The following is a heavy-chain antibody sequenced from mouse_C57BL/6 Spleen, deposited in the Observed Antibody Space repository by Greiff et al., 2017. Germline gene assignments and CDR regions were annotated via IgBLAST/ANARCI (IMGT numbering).Heavy chain of an antibody. J-gene: IGHJ3*01. D-gene: IGHD1-1*01. Sequence: EVQLMESGAGLVKPGGSLKLSCAASGFTFSSYAMSWVRQTPEKRLEWVAYISSGGGYIYYADTVKGRFTISRDNARHTLYLQMSSLKSEDTAMYYCTSDYGSSPFAYWGQGTLVTVSA. CDR2: ISSGGGYI. CDR1: GFTFSSYA. CDR3: TSDYGSSPFAY. V-gene: IGHV5-9-1*02.